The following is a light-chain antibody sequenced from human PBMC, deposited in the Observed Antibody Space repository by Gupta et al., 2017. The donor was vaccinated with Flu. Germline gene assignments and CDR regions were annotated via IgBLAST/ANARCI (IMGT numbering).Light chain of an antibody. CDR3: SSYTTTSSRL. J-gene: IGLJ2*01. V-gene: IGLV2-14*01. Sequence: QSALTQPASVSGSPGQSITISCPGTSSDVGLYTFVSWYQQPPGKAPKLLINEVSDRPSGVSDRFSGSKSGNTVSLTISGLQAEDEADYYCSSYTTTSSRLFGGGTRLTVL. CDR2: EVS. CDR1: SSDVGLYTF.